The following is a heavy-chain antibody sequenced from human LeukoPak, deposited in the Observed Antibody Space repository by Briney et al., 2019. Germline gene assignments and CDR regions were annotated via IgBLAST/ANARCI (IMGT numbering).Heavy chain of an antibody. CDR1: GFTFSSYT. CDR3: VRGTMNAIDQLDY. V-gene: IGHV3-21*01. Sequence: PGGSLRLSCAASGFTFSSYTMNWVRQAPGKGLEWVSSMSSSGSYISYADSVKGRFTISRDNAKNTLYLQMNSLSAEDTAVYYCVRGTMNAIDQLDYWGQGTLVTVSS. J-gene: IGHJ4*02. D-gene: IGHD1-1*01. CDR2: MSSSGSYI.